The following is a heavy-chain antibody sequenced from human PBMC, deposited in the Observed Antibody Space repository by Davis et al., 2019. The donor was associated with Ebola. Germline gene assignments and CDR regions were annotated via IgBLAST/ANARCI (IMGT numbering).Heavy chain of an antibody. J-gene: IGHJ4*02. V-gene: IGHV1-18*01. Sequence: ASVKVSCKASGYTFTSYGISWVRQAPGQGLEWMGWISAYNGNTNYAQKLQGRVTMTTDTSTSTAYMELRSLRSDDTAVYYCARALLWFRELSYYFDYWGQGTLVTVSS. CDR2: ISAYNGNT. CDR1: GYTFTSYG. D-gene: IGHD3-10*01. CDR3: ARALLWFRELSYYFDY.